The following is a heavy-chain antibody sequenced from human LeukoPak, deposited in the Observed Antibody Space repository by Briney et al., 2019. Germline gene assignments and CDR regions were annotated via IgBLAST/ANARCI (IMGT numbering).Heavy chain of an antibody. CDR3: AKDAQRGFDYSNSLEH. CDR1: GFTFSSYW. CDR2: INSDGSSA. J-gene: IGHJ4*02. Sequence: GGSLRLSCAASGFTFSSYWMHWVRQAPGKGLVWVSRINSDGSSAIYADSVKGRFTFSRDNAKNTLYLQMNSLRAEDTAVYYCAKDAQRGFDYSNSLEHWGQGSLVTVSS. V-gene: IGHV3-74*01. D-gene: IGHD4-11*01.